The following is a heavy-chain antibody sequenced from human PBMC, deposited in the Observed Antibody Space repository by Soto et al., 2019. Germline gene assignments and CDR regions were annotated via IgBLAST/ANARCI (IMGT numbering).Heavy chain of an antibody. CDR1: GGSISSYY. J-gene: IGHJ5*01. Sequence: QVQLQESGPGLVKPSETLSLTCTVSGGSISSYYWSWIRQPPGKGLEWIGFIFYSGRTSYNPSLKSRVTISRDPSEYQFSLKLNSVTAADTAVYYCASMIGDPVLSFDSWGQGTLVAVSS. V-gene: IGHV4-59*01. CDR3: ASMIGDPVLSFDS. CDR2: IFYSGRT. D-gene: IGHD3-10*02.